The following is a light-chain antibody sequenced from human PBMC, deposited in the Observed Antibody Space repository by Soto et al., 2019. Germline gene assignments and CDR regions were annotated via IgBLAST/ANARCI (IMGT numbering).Light chain of an antibody. CDR3: QQYNNWLLIT. J-gene: IGKJ5*01. V-gene: IGKV3D-15*01. Sequence: EIVLTQSPGTLSLSPGERATLSCRASQSVTSSYLAWYQRKAGQAPRLLIYGASTRATGIPARFSGSGSGTEFTLTISSLQSEDFAVYYCQQYNNWLLITFGQGTRLEIK. CDR1: QSVTSSY. CDR2: GAS.